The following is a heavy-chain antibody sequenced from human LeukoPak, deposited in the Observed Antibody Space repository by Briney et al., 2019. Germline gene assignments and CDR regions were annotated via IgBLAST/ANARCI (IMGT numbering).Heavy chain of an antibody. CDR3: AKDTPRGYNYGYFDY. Sequence: SETLSLTCTVSGGSISSGSYYWSWIRQPAGKGLEWIGRIYTSGSTNYNPSLKSRVTISVDTSKNQFSLKLSSVTAADTAVYYCAKDTPRGYNYGYFDYWGQGTLVTVSS. V-gene: IGHV4-61*02. D-gene: IGHD5-18*01. CDR1: GGSISSGSYY. CDR2: IYTSGST. J-gene: IGHJ4*02.